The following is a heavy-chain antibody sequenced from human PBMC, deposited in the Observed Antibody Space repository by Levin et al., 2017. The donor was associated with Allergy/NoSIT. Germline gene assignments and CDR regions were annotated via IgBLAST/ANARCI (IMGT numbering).Heavy chain of an antibody. J-gene: IGHJ3*02. Sequence: ASVKVSCKASGYTFTSYGISWVRQAPGQGLEWMGWISAYNGNTNYAQKLQGRVTMTTDTSTSTAYMELRSLRSDDTAVYYCARPPPPRFTGTPVGAFDIWGQGTMVTVSS. CDR1: GYTFTSYG. CDR2: ISAYNGNT. CDR3: ARPPPPRFTGTPVGAFDI. D-gene: IGHD1-7*01. V-gene: IGHV1-18*01.